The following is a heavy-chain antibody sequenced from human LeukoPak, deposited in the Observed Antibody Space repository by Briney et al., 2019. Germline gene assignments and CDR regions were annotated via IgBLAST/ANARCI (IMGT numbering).Heavy chain of an antibody. CDR2: ISSSSSYI. CDR1: GFTFSSYS. D-gene: IGHD1-26*01. V-gene: IGHV3-21*01. J-gene: IGHJ4*02. CDR3: ARDGAFSGSYRGDFDY. Sequence: PGGSLRLSCAASGFTFSSYSMNWVRQAPGKGLEWVSSISSSSSYIYYADSVKGRFTISRDNAKNSLYLQMNSLRAGDTAVYYCARDGAFSGSYRGDFDYWGQGTLVTVSS.